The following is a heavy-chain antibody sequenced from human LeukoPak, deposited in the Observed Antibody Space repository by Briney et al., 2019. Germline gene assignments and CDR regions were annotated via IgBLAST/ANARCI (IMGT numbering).Heavy chain of an antibody. Sequence: WGSLRLSCAASGFTFSSSAMNWVRQVPGKGLEWVSTIGNSYRTFYADSVKGRFTISRDNSKNTLYLQMNSLRAEDTAVYYCAKDPRFMTTVTTPNYIDYWGQGTLVTVSS. CDR2: IGNSYRT. J-gene: IGHJ4*02. CDR1: GFTFSSSA. V-gene: IGHV3-23*01. CDR3: AKDPRFMTTVTTPNYIDY. D-gene: IGHD4-17*01.